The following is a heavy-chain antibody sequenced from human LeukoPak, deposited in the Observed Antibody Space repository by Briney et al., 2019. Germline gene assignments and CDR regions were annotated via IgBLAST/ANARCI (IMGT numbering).Heavy chain of an antibody. D-gene: IGHD1-26*01. CDR3: ARRIVGPTSGGDY. Sequence: PGGSLRLSCAASGFTFSSYWMSWVRQAPGKGLEWVANIKQDGSDKYYVDSVKGRFTISRDNAKNSLYLQMNSLRAEDTAVYYCARRIVGPTSGGDYWGQGTPVTVSS. V-gene: IGHV3-7*01. J-gene: IGHJ4*02. CDR2: IKQDGSDK. CDR1: GFTFSSYW.